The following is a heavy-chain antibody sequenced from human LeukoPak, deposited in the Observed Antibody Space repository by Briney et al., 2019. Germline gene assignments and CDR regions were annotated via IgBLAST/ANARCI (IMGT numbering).Heavy chain of an antibody. D-gene: IGHD1-26*01. CDR2: IYTSGST. CDR1: GSSINSVYS. Sequence: PSETLSLTCTVVGSSINSVYSWSCIRQPAGKGLEWIGRIYTSGSTNYNPSLKSRVTISVDTSKNQFSLKLSSVTAADTAVYYCARDRVSGYSDYFDYWGQGTLVTVSS. J-gene: IGHJ4*02. V-gene: IGHV4-61*02. CDR3: ARDRVSGYSDYFDY.